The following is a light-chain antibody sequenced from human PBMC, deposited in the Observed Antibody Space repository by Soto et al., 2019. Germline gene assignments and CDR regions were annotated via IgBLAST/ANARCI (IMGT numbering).Light chain of an antibody. CDR1: QGISNY. Sequence: DIQMTQSPSSLSASVGDRVTITCRASQGISNYLAWYQQKPGKVPKLLIYAASTLQSGVPFRFSGSGSGTDFTLTISSLQPEDVATYYCQKYNSYGTFGQGTKLEIK. CDR2: AAS. J-gene: IGKJ2*01. CDR3: QKYNSYGT. V-gene: IGKV1-27*01.